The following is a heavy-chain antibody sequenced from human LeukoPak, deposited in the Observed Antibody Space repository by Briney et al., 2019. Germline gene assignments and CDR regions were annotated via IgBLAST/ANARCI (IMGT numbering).Heavy chain of an antibody. V-gene: IGHV3-30*03. D-gene: IGHD3-3*01. J-gene: IGHJ4*02. CDR2: ISYDGSNK. CDR1: GFIFTNYF. Sequence: GGSLRLSCAASGFIFTNYFMSWVRQAPGKGLEWVAVISYDGSNKYYADSVKGRFTISRDNSKNTLYLQMNSLRAEDTAVYYCAREFWAYDFWSGYSPGYYFDYWGQGTLVTVSS. CDR3: AREFWAYDFWSGYSPGYYFDY.